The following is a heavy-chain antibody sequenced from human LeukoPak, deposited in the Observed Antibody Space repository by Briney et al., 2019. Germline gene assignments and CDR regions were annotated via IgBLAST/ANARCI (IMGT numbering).Heavy chain of an antibody. V-gene: IGHV4-38-2*02. J-gene: IGHJ4*02. CDR3: ARGYNWNLYYFDY. D-gene: IGHD1-20*01. Sequence: SETLSLTCTVTGYSISSGYYWGWIRQPPGKGLEWIGEINHSGSTNYNPSLKSRVTISVDTSKNQFSLKLSSVTAADTAVYYCARGYNWNLYYFDYWGQGTLVTVSS. CDR2: INHSGST. CDR1: GYSISSGYY.